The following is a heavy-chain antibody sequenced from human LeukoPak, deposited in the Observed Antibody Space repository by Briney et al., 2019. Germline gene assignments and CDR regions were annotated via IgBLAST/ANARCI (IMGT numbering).Heavy chain of an antibody. Sequence: SETLSLTCTVSHGSISSSFYYWGWIRQPPGKGLEWIGSFYYSGSTSYSPSLKSRVTISVDTSKNQLSLKLTSVTAADTAVYYCARPGYCSGNSCPPIYWGQGTLVTVSS. D-gene: IGHD2-15*01. CDR1: HGSISSSFYY. J-gene: IGHJ4*02. CDR2: FYYSGST. V-gene: IGHV4-39*01. CDR3: ARPGYCSGNSCPPIY.